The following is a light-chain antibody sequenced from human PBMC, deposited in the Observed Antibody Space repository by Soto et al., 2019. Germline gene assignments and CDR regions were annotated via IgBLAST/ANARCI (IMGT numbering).Light chain of an antibody. Sequence: QSVLTQPASVSGSPGHSITISCTGTSSDAGGYNYVSWYQQHPGKAPKLMIYQVSNRPSGVSNRFSGSKSGNTASLTISGLQAEDEADYYCSSYTSSSTYVFGTGTKVT. CDR2: QVS. J-gene: IGLJ1*01. CDR3: SSYTSSSTYV. CDR1: SSDAGGYNY. V-gene: IGLV2-14*01.